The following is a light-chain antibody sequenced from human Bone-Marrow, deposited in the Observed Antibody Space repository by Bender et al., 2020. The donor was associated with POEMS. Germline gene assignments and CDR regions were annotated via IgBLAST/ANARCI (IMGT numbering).Light chain of an antibody. CDR3: QAWDTYSVI. J-gene: IGLJ2*01. CDR2: QDT. CDR1: VLGDKY. Sequence: SYEVTQPPSVSVSPGQTASITCSGDVLGDKYVAWYQQKPGRSPVLVFYQDTKRPPGIPERFSGSNSGNTATLTIGGTQAMDEADYYCQAWDTYSVIFGGGTKLTVL. V-gene: IGLV3-1*01.